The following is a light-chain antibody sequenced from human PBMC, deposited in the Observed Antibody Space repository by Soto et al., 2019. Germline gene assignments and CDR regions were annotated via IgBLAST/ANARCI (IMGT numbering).Light chain of an antibody. J-gene: IGKJ1*01. CDR2: VAS. Sequence: DIQMPHSPSSLSASVGDRATITCRASQSISNSLNWYQHKPGTAPKLLIDVASSLQDGVPSRFSRSGCGTDVTITISSLQPEHFAIYYCQQSYSIPRTFGQGTKVDI. V-gene: IGKV1-39*01. CDR3: QQSYSIPRT. CDR1: QSISNS.